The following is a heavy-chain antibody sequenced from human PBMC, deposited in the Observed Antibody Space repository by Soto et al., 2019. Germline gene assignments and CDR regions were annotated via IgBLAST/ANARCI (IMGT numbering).Heavy chain of an antibody. CDR1: GFTFSSYA. J-gene: IGHJ4*02. Sequence: PGGSLRLSCAASGFTFSSYAMSWVRQAPGKGLEWVSAISGSGGSTYYADSVKGRFTISRDNSKNTLYLQMNSLRAEDTAVYYCAKAGVGFKIFGVVINYFDYWGQGTLVTVSS. D-gene: IGHD3-3*01. CDR2: ISGSGGST. V-gene: IGHV3-23*01. CDR3: AKAGVGFKIFGVVINYFDY.